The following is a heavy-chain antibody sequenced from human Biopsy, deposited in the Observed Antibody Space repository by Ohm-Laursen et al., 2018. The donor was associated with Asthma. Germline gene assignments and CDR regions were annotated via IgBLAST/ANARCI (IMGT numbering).Heavy chain of an antibody. CDR1: GDAMSTSGSY. D-gene: IGHD6-6*01. J-gene: IGHJ2*01. Sequence: SETLSLTCIVSGDAMSTSGSYWGRIRQSPGKGLEWIGSIYYSGRTYYNPSLESRVTISADTSKNLFSLKVTSVTAADTAVYYFARAVSSSSYWYFDLWGRGDLVTVSS. CDR3: ARAVSSSSYWYFDL. CDR2: IYYSGRT. V-gene: IGHV4-39*02.